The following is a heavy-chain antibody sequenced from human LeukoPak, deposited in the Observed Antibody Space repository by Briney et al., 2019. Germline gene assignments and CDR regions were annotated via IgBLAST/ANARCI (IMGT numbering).Heavy chain of an antibody. CDR2: IVVGSGNT. CDR3: AAWGHSSGHPFDY. J-gene: IGHJ4*02. V-gene: IGHV1-58*02. D-gene: IGHD3-22*01. Sequence: GASVKVSCKASGFTFTSSAMQWVRQARGQRLEWIGWIVVGSGNTNYAQKFQERVTITRDMSTSTAYMELSSLRSEDTAVYYCAAWGHSSGHPFDYWGQGTLVTVSS. CDR1: GFTFTSSA.